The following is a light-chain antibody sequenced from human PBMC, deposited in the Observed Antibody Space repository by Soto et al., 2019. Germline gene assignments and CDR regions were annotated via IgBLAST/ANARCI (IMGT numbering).Light chain of an antibody. CDR1: QSVSSSY. Sequence: EIVLTQSPGTLSLSPGERATLSCRASQSVSSSYLAWYQQKPGQAPRLLIYGASNRATGIPDRFIGSGSGTDFTLTITRLEPEDFAVYYCQQYGGSPITFGLGTRLEIK. J-gene: IGKJ5*01. CDR2: GAS. CDR3: QQYGGSPIT. V-gene: IGKV3-20*01.